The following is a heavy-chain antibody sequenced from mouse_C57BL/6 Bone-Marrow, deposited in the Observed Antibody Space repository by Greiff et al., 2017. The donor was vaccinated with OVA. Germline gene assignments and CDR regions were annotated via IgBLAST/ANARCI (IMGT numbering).Heavy chain of an antibody. CDR1: GYSITSGYY. J-gene: IGHJ1*03. D-gene: IGHD2-4*01. V-gene: IGHV3-6*01. CDR2: ISYDGSN. Sequence: ESGPGLVKPSQSLSLTCSVTGYSITSGYYWTWIRQFPGNKLEWMGYISYDGSNNYNPSLKNRISITRDTSKNQFFLKLNSVTTEDTATYYCASLIYYDYDGGYFDVWGTGTTVTVSS. CDR3: ASLIYYDYDGGYFDV.